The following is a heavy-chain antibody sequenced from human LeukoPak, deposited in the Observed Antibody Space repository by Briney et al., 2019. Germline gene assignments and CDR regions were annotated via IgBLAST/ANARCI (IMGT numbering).Heavy chain of an antibody. Sequence: QTGGSLRLSCAASGFTFSSYWMHWVRQAPGKGLVWVSRINTDGSGTSYADSVKGRFTISRDNAKNTLYLQMNSLRAEDTAVYYCARDGAPFYDSSGYYSYYFDYWGQGTLVTVSS. CDR2: INTDGSGT. V-gene: IGHV3-74*01. D-gene: IGHD3-22*01. J-gene: IGHJ4*02. CDR1: GFTFSSYW. CDR3: ARDGAPFYDSSGYYSYYFDY.